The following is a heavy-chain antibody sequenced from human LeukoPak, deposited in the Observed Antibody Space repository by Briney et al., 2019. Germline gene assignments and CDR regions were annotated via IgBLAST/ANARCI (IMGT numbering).Heavy chain of an antibody. CDR1: GDYITTTNYY. D-gene: IGHD3-9*01. CDR3: ARRSRLYKHETTGYHDS. V-gene: IGHV4-39*01. CDR2: VFYSGTT. J-gene: IGHJ4*02. Sequence: SETLSLTCNVSGDYITTTNYYWAWIRQAPGKALEWIASVFYSGTTYYNPSLKSRVIISMDTSRKQISLRLSSVTATDTAIYYCARRSRLYKHETTGYHDSWGQGTLVTVSS.